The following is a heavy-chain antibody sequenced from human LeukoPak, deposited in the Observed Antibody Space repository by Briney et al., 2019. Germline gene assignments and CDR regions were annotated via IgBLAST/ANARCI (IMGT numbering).Heavy chain of an antibody. D-gene: IGHD6-19*01. CDR2: INPNSGGT. V-gene: IGHV1-2*06. J-gene: IGHJ4*02. CDR3: AAEFDNEQWLDWDY. Sequence: ASVKVSCKASGYTFTGYYMHWVRQAPGQGLEWMGRINPNSGGTNYAQKFQGRVTMTRDTSISTAYMELSRLRSDDTAVYYCAAEFDNEQWLDWDYWGRGTLVTVSS. CDR1: GYTFTGYY.